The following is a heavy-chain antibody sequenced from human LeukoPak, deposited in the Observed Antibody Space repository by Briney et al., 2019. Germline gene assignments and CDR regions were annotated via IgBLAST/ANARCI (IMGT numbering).Heavy chain of an antibody. CDR2: IYYSGST. V-gene: IGHV4-39*07. CDR1: GGSISSSSYY. Sequence: PSETLSLTCTVSGGSISSSSYYWGWIRQPPGNGLEWIGSIYYSGSTYYNPSLKSRVTISVDTSKNQFSLKLSSVTAADTAVYYCARADWAAAQLFDYWGQGTLVTVSS. CDR3: ARADWAAAQLFDY. J-gene: IGHJ4*02. D-gene: IGHD6-13*01.